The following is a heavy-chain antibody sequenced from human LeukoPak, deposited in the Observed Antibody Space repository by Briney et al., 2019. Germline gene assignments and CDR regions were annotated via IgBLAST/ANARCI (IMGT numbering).Heavy chain of an antibody. CDR2: ISTYNGDT. CDR1: GYTFTSYG. J-gene: IGHJ6*02. CDR3: AREPIRYFDGLPNQGEYYYYYYGMDV. D-gene: IGHD3-9*01. Sequence: ASVKVSCKASGYTFTSYGISWVRQAPGQGLEWMGWISTYNGDTNYAQKLQGRVTMTTDTSTSTAYMELRSLRSDDTAVYYCAREPIRYFDGLPNQGEYYYYYYGMDVWGQGTTVTVSS. V-gene: IGHV1-18*01.